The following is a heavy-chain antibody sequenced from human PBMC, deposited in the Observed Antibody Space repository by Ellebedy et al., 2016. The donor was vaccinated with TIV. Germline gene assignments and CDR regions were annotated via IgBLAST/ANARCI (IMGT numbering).Heavy chain of an antibody. Sequence: MPGGSLRLSCAVYGGSFSRYYWSWIRQPPGKGLEWIGEINHSGSTNYNPSLKSRVTISLDTSKNQFSLKLSSVTAADTAVYYCAVGVWRRIGYYYYYYGMDVWGQGTTVTVSS. CDR1: GGSFSRYY. J-gene: IGHJ6*02. V-gene: IGHV4-34*01. D-gene: IGHD2-8*02. CDR2: INHSGST. CDR3: AVGVWRRIGYYYYYYGMDV.